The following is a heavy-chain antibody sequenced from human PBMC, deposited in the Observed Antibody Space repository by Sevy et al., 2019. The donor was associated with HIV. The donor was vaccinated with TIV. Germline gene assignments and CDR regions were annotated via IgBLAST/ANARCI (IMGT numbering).Heavy chain of an antibody. CDR1: GFTFSSYA. J-gene: IGHJ4*02. Sequence: GGSLRLSCAASGFTFSSYAMSWVRQAPGKGLEWVSAISGSGGSTYYADPVKGRFTISRDNSKNTLYLQMNSLRADDTAVYYCASRGRDIVVVTALRPFDYWGQGTLVTVSS. D-gene: IGHD2-21*02. V-gene: IGHV3-23*01. CDR3: ASRGRDIVVVTALRPFDY. CDR2: ISGSGGST.